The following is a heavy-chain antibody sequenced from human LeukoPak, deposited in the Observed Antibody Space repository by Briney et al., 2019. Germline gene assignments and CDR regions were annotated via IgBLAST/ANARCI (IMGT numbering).Heavy chain of an antibody. Sequence: ASVKGSCKASGGTFSSYAISWVRQAPGQGLEWMGGIIPIFGTANYAQKCQGRVTITTDESTSTAYMELSSLRSEDTAVYYCARADCSSTSCYGGVRWFDPWGQGTLVTVSS. D-gene: IGHD2-2*01. CDR3: ARADCSSTSCYGGVRWFDP. CDR1: GGTFSSYA. CDR2: IIPIFGTA. V-gene: IGHV1-69*05. J-gene: IGHJ5*02.